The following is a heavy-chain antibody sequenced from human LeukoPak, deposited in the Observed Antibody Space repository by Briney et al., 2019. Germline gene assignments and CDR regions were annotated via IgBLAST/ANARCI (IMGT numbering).Heavy chain of an antibody. CDR2: ISGSGGST. J-gene: IGHJ4*02. CDR1: GFTFSSYA. CDR3: AKRNYDFWSGYYRRAENHFDY. V-gene: IGHV3-23*01. D-gene: IGHD3-3*01. Sequence: PGGSLRLSCAASGFTFSSYAMSWVRQAPGKGLEWVSAISGSGGSTYYADSVKGRFTISRDNSKNTLYLQMNSLRAEDTDVYYCAKRNYDFWSGYYRRAENHFDYWGQGTLVTVSS.